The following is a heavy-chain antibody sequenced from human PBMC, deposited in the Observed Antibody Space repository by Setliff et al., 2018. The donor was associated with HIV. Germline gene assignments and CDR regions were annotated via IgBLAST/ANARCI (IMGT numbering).Heavy chain of an antibody. V-gene: IGHV1-69*13. CDR2: IIPLFGTA. D-gene: IGHD1-26*01. CDR3: ARAPAHEHATGWYSSSNRFDP. J-gene: IGHJ5*02. CDR1: GGTFSGHA. Sequence: GASVKVSCKAAGGTFSGHAINWVRQAPGQGLEWMGEIIPLFGTAHYAQRFQGRVTITADHSASTAYMELSRLKSADTAVYYCARAPAHEHATGWYSSSNRFDPWGQGTQVTVSS.